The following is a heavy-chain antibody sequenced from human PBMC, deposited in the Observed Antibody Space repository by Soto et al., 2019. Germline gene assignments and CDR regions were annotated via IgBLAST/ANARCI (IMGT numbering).Heavy chain of an antibody. Sequence: PGGSLRLSCAASGFTFSSMTWVRQAPGKGLEWVSTISGSGGSAYYADSVKGRFTISRDNSKNTLYLQMNSLRAEDTAVYYCAKDRGQYFDYWGQGTLVTVSS. CDR1: GFTFSS. CDR2: ISGSGGSA. V-gene: IGHV3-23*01. D-gene: IGHD5-12*01. CDR3: AKDRGQYFDY. J-gene: IGHJ4*02.